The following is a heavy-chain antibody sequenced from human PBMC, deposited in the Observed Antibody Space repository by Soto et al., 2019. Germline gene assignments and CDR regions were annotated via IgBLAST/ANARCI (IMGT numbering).Heavy chain of an antibody. CDR3: ARGAGITGTYYYYYGMDV. Sequence: GASVKVSCKASGYTFTRYYMHWVRQAPGQGLEWMGWINPNSGGTNYAQKFQGWVTMTRDTSISTAYMELSRLRSDDTAVYYCARGAGITGTYYYYYGMDVWGQGTTVTVSS. CDR2: INPNSGGT. CDR1: GYTFTRYY. J-gene: IGHJ6*02. V-gene: IGHV1-2*04. D-gene: IGHD1-20*01.